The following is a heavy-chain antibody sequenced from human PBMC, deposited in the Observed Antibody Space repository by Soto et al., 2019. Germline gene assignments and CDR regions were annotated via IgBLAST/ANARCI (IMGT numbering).Heavy chain of an antibody. CDR3: AREGYCSGGSCYRVSWFDP. V-gene: IGHV4-59*01. CDR1: CGSISSYY. J-gene: IGHJ5*02. D-gene: IGHD2-15*01. Sequence: QVQLQESGPGLVKPSETLSLTCTVSCGSISSYYWSCIRQPPGKGLEWMGYIYYSGSTNYNPALNSRVTISVDPSKNQFSLKLSSVTAADTAVYYCAREGYCSGGSCYRVSWFDPWGQGTLVTVSS. CDR2: IYYSGST.